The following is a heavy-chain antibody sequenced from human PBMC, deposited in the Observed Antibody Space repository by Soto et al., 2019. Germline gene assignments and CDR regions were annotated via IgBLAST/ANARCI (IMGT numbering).Heavy chain of an antibody. J-gene: IGHJ4*02. CDR2: INAGNGNT. D-gene: IGHD2-2*01. V-gene: IGHV1-3*01. Sequence: ASVKVSCKDSGYTFTSYAMHWVRQAPGQRLEWMGWINAGNGNTKYSQKFQGRVTITRDTSASTAYMELSSLRSEDTAVYHCARSEEKPVPPDYGGQGTLVTVSS. CDR1: GYTFTSYA. CDR3: ARSEEKPVPPDY.